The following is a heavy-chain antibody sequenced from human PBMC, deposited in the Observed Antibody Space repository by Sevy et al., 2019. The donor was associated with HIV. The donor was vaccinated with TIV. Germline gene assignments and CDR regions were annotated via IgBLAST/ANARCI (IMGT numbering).Heavy chain of an antibody. D-gene: IGHD5-18*01. Sequence: GGSLRLSCAASGFTVSTYAINWVRQAPGEGLEWVSAITGGGDSTYYADSVKGRFTISRDNSKNVVYLQMNSLRAEDTAVYYCAAGDTSMVTXLDXWXQGTLVTVSS. CDR3: AAGDTSMVTXLDX. V-gene: IGHV3-23*01. J-gene: IGHJ4*02. CDR2: ITGGGDST. CDR1: GFTVSTYA.